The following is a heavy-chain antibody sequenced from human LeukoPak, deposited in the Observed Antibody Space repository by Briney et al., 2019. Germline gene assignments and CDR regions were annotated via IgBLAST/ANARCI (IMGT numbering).Heavy chain of an antibody. D-gene: IGHD6-19*01. Sequence: PSETLSLTCTVSGGSISSSSYYWGWIRQPPGKGLEWIGSIYYSGSTYYNPSLKSRVTISVDTSKNQFSLKLSSVTAADTAVYYCARDSFRSSIAVAGIDYWGQGTLVTVSS. CDR1: GGSISSSSYY. J-gene: IGHJ4*02. CDR3: ARDSFRSSIAVAGIDY. CDR2: IYYSGST. V-gene: IGHV4-39*07.